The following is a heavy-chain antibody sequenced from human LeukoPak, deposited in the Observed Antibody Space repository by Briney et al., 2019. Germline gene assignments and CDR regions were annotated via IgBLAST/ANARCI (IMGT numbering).Heavy chain of an antibody. J-gene: IGHJ4*02. CDR3: ATSYYYDSSGLPAY. CDR2: ISYDGNNK. CDR1: GFTFSSYA. D-gene: IGHD3-22*01. V-gene: IGHV3-30-3*01. Sequence: GRSPRLSCAASGFTFSSYAMHWVRQAPGKGLEWVAVISYDGNNKYYADSVKGRFTISRDNSKNALYLQMNSLRAEDTAVYYCATSYYYDSSGLPAYWGQGTLVAVSS.